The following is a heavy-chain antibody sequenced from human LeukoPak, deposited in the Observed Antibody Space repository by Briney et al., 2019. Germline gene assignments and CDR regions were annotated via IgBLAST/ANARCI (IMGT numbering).Heavy chain of an antibody. CDR2: INRDSGST. CDR1: GFPFNNFA. Sequence: GGSLRRSCAASGFPFNNFAMSWVRQAPGKGLEWVSAINRDSGSTYYADSVKGRFTIFRDNYKNMVHLQMNSLRVEDTAVYYCAKGHGDASGYYYFDSWGQGTLVTVSS. CDR3: AKGHGDASGYYYFDS. D-gene: IGHD3-22*01. V-gene: IGHV3-23*01. J-gene: IGHJ4*02.